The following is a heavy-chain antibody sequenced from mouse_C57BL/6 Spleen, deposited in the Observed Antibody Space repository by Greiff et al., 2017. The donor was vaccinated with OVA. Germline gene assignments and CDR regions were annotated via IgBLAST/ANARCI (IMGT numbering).Heavy chain of an antibody. Sequence: QVQLQQSGAELVKPGASVKISCKASGYAFSSYWMNWVKQRPGKGLEWIGQIYPGDGDTNYNGKFKGKATLTADKSSSTAYMQLSSLTSEDSAVYFCARTTVVDYYAMDYWGQGTSVTVSS. CDR3: ARTTVVDYYAMDY. J-gene: IGHJ4*01. CDR2: IYPGDGDT. CDR1: GYAFSSYW. V-gene: IGHV1-80*01. D-gene: IGHD1-1*01.